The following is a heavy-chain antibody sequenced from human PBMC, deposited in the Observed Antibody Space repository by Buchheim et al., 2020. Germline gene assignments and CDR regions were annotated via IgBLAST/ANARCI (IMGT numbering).Heavy chain of an antibody. V-gene: IGHV3-23*01. CDR1: GFTFSSYA. CDR2: ISDSGVTT. Sequence: EVQLLESGGGLVQPGGSLRLSCAASGFTFSSYAMSWVRQVPGKGLEWVSSISDSGVTTSFADSVKGRFTISRDNSKNTLHLQMNSLRAEDTAVYYCAEAIRASDYWGQGTL. D-gene: IGHD3-10*01. CDR3: AEAIRASDY. J-gene: IGHJ4*02.